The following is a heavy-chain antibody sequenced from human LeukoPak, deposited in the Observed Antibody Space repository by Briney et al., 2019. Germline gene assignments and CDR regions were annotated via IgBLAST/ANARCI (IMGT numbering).Heavy chain of an antibody. D-gene: IGHD6-19*01. CDR3: ARDRPQWLASHDAFDI. CDR1: GGTFSSYA. CDR2: IIPIFGTA. J-gene: IGHJ3*02. V-gene: IGHV1-69*05. Sequence: ASVKVSCKASGGTFSSYAISWVRQAPGQGLEWVGGIIPIFGTANYAQKFQGRVTITTDESTSTAYMELSSLRSEDTAVYYCARDRPQWLASHDAFDIWGPGTMVTVSS.